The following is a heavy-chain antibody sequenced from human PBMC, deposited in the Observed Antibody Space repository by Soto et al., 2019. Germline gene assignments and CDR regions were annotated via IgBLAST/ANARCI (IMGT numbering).Heavy chain of an antibody. CDR3: ASYNYYGSGSPALDY. D-gene: IGHD3-10*01. Sequence: GGSLRLSCAASGFTFSDYYMSWIRQAPGKGLEWVSYISSSGSTIYYADSVKGRFTISRDNAKNSLYLQMNSLRAEDTAVYYCASYNYYGSGSPALDYWGQGTLVTLSS. CDR2: ISSSGSTI. J-gene: IGHJ4*02. V-gene: IGHV3-11*01. CDR1: GFTFSDYY.